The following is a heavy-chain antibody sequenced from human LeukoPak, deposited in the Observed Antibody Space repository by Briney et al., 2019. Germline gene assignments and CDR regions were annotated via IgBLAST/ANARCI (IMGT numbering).Heavy chain of an antibody. CDR2: ISTYNGNT. Sequence: ASVKVSCKASGYTFTSYGINWVRQAPGQGLEWMGWISTYNGNTNYAQMLQGRVTMTTDTSASTACMELRSLRSDDTAVYYCARDSNWGNAFNYWGQGTLVTVSS. V-gene: IGHV1-18*01. CDR1: GYTFTSYG. CDR3: ARDSNWGNAFNY. D-gene: IGHD7-27*01. J-gene: IGHJ4*02.